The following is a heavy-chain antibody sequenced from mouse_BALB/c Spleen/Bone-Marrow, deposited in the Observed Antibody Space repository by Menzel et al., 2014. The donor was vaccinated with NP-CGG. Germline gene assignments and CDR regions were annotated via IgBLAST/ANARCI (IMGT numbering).Heavy chain of an antibody. V-gene: IGHV7-3*02. CDR3: ARDKGRVFFDY. J-gene: IGHJ2*01. CDR2: IRNKANGYTT. Sequence: VQLKESGGGLVQPGGSLRLSCATSGFTFTDYYMNWVRQPPGKALEWLGFIRNKANGYTTEYSASVKGRFTISGDNSQNILYLQMNTLRAEDSATYYCARDKGRVFFDYWGQGTTLTVSS. CDR1: GFTFTDYY.